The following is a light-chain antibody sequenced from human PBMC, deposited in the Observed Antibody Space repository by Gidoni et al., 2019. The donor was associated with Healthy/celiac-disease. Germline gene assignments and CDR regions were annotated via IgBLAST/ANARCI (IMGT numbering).Light chain of an antibody. CDR2: AAS. CDR1: QGISSY. Sequence: AIRMTQSPSSFSASTGDRVTITCRASQGISSYLAWYQQKPGKAPKLLIYAASTLQSGVPSRFSGSGSGTDFTLPISGLQSEDFATYYCQQYYSYPWTFGQGTKVEIK. V-gene: IGKV1-8*01. CDR3: QQYYSYPWT. J-gene: IGKJ1*01.